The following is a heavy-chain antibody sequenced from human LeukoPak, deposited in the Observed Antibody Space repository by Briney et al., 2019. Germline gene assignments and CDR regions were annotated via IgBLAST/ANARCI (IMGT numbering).Heavy chain of an antibody. V-gene: IGHV3-43*02. CDR2: ISGDGKTI. CDR1: GSAFHDPA. J-gene: IGHJ5*01. CDR3: AKSTRPSTPYNCFDF. Sequence: PGGPLRLSCTASGSAFHDPAMHWVRQGPGKGLEWVSLISGDGKTIYYADSVKGRFTISRDNSKDSLYLQMNSLRTEDTAFYYCAKSTRPSTPYNCFDFWGQGALVTVSS. D-gene: IGHD2-15*01.